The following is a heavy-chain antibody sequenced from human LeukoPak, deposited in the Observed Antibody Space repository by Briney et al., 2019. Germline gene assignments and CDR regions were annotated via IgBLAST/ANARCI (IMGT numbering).Heavy chain of an antibody. Sequence: SETLSLTCTVSGGSISSYYWSWIRQPPGKGLEWIGYIYYSGSTNYNPSLKSRVTISVDTSKNQFSLKLSSVTAADTAVYYCARDSSGWSRWFDPWGQGTLVTVSS. CDR1: GGSISSYY. V-gene: IGHV4-59*01. D-gene: IGHD6-19*01. CDR3: ARDSSGWSRWFDP. CDR2: IYYSGST. J-gene: IGHJ5*02.